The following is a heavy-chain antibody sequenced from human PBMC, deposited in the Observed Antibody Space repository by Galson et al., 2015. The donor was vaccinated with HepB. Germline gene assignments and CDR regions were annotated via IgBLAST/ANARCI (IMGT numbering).Heavy chain of an antibody. CDR1: GYTFTSYA. Sequence: SVKVSCKASGYTFTSYAMNWVRQAPGQGLEWMGWINTNTGNPTYAQGFTGRFVFSLDTSVSTAYLQISSLKAEDTAVYYCARGDIVVVPAATTRGNWFDPWGQGTLVTVSS. V-gene: IGHV7-4-1*02. CDR2: INTNTGNP. D-gene: IGHD2-2*01. J-gene: IGHJ5*02. CDR3: ARGDIVVVPAATTRGNWFDP.